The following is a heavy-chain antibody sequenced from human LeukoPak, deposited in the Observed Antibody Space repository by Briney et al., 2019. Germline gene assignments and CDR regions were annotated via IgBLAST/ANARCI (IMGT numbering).Heavy chain of an antibody. D-gene: IGHD6-19*01. Sequence: GGSLRLSCAASGFTFDDYAMHWVRQAPGKGLEWVSGISWNSGSVGYADSVKGRFTISRDNAKNSLYLQMNSLRAEDTAVYYCAKVGERQWLDFDYWGQGTLVTVSS. CDR2: ISWNSGSV. J-gene: IGHJ4*02. CDR1: GFTFDDYA. CDR3: AKVGERQWLDFDY. V-gene: IGHV3-9*01.